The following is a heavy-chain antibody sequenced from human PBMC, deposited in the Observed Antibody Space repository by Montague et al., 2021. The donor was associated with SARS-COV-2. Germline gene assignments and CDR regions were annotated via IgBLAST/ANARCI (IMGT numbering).Heavy chain of an antibody. Sequence: SLRLSCAASGFTINNFAMHWVRQAPGKGLECVAIMSYEGSIKYYTDSVKGRFTISRDNSKNTLYLDMNSLRAEDTAVYYCTRSSGLFWFKESHPFNHWGQGTPVIVSS. J-gene: IGHJ1*01. CDR3: TRSSGLFWFKESHPFNH. V-gene: IGHV3-30-3*01. CDR2: MSYEGSIK. D-gene: IGHD3-10*01. CDR1: GFTINNFA.